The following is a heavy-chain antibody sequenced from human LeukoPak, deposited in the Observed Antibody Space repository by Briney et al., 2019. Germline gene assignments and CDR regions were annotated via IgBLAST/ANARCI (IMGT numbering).Heavy chain of an antibody. CDR1: GYTFTSYG. CDR2: ISAYNGNT. CDR3: ARDRWEAVIVYYFDY. Sequence: ASVKVSCKASGYTFTSYGISWVRQAPGQGLEWMGWISAYNGNTNYAQKLQGRVTMTTDTSTSTAYMELRSLRSDDTAVYYCARDRWEAVIVYYFDYWGQGTLVTVSS. D-gene: IGHD3-16*02. V-gene: IGHV1-18*01. J-gene: IGHJ4*02.